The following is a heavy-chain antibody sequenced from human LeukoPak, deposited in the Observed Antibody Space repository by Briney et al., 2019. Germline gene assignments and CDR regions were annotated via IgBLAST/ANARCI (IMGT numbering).Heavy chain of an antibody. J-gene: IGHJ4*02. CDR2: INTDGSYT. CDR1: GFTFSTYA. D-gene: IGHD1-1*01. V-gene: IGHV3-74*01. Sequence: PGGSLRLSCAASGFTFSTYAMAWVRQAPGKGLVWVSRINTDGSYTNCADSVKGRFTISRDNAKNTLYLQMNSLRVEDTALYYCARGGLEPVDYWGQGTLVTVSS. CDR3: ARGGLEPVDY.